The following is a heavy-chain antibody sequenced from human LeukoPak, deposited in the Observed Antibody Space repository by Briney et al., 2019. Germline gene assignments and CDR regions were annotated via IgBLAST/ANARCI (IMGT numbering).Heavy chain of an antibody. D-gene: IGHD3-3*01. J-gene: IGHJ4*02. Sequence: ASVKVSCKASGYTFTAYDLNCVRQATGQGLEWMGWIISNSGHTSYAQKFQGRVTMTTNDSTSTAYMELSSLRSEDTAVYYCSRINRWSREQPYWGQGTLVTVSS. CDR2: IISNSGHT. V-gene: IGHV1-8*02. CDR1: GYTFTAYD. CDR3: SRINRWSREQPY.